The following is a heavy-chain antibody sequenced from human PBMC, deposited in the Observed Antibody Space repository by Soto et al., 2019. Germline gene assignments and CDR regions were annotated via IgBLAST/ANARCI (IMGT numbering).Heavy chain of an antibody. V-gene: IGHV4-59*01. Sequence: SETLSLTCTVSGGSISSYYWSWIRQPPGKGLEWIGYIYYSGSTNYNPSLKSRATISVDTSKNQFSLKLSSVTAADTAVYYCARAYGGYADYWGQGALVTVSS. D-gene: IGHD5-12*01. CDR2: IYYSGST. CDR1: GGSISSYY. CDR3: ARAYGGYADY. J-gene: IGHJ4*02.